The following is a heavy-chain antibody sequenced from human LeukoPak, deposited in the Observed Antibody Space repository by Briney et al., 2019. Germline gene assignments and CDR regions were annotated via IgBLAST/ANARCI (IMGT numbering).Heavy chain of an antibody. V-gene: IGHV3-53*04. Sequence: HPGGSLRLSCAASGFTFRSNWMNWVRQAPGKGLEWVSVIYSGGSTYYADSVKGRFTISRHNSKNTLYLQMNSLRAEDTAVYYCARDLGEGTGGMDVWGQGTTVTVSS. J-gene: IGHJ6*02. CDR1: GFTFRSNW. CDR3: ARDLGEGTGGMDV. CDR2: IYSGGST. D-gene: IGHD1-14*01.